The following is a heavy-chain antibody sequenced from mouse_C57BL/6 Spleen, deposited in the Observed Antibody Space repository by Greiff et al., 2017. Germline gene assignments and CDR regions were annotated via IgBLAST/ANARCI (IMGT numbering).Heavy chain of an antibody. CDR3: ARNLDGYAFAY. CDR2: IWRGGST. V-gene: IGHV2-2*01. CDR1: GFSLTSYG. J-gene: IGHJ3*01. Sequence: VQLQQSGPGLVQPSQSLSITCTVSGFSLTSYGVHWVRQSPGKGLEWLGVIWRGGSTDYNAAFISRLSISKDNSKSQVFFKMNSLQADDTAIYYCARNLDGYAFAYWGQGTLVTVSA. D-gene: IGHD2-2*01.